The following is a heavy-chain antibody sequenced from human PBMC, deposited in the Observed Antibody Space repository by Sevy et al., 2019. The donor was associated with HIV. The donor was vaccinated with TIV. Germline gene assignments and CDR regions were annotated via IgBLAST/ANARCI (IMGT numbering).Heavy chain of an antibody. CDR2: IYYSGNT. V-gene: IGHV4-59*01. CDR3: ARAYQYYYYGMDV. D-gene: IGHD3-10*01. J-gene: IGHJ6*02. Sequence: SETLSLTCTVSGDSISGYYWSWIRQPPGRGLEWIGYIYYSGNTNYNPSLKSRVTISVDTSKNQFSLKLSSVTAADTAIYYCARAYQYYYYGMDVWGQRTTVTVSS. CDR1: GDSISGYY.